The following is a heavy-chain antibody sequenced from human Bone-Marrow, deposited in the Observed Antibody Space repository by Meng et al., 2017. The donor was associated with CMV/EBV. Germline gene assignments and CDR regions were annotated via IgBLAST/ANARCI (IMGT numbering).Heavy chain of an antibody. CDR1: GYTFTNNY. J-gene: IGHJ4*02. Sequence: ASVKVSCKASGYTFTNNYVHWVRQAPGQGLEWMGIVNPTGIRTTYSQKFQGRVTMTRDTSTSTVYMELSSLRSEDTAVYYCAREGRFLEWSQNYDYWGQGTLVTVSS. D-gene: IGHD3-3*01. V-gene: IGHV1-46*01. CDR3: AREGRFLEWSQNYDY. CDR2: VNPTGIRT.